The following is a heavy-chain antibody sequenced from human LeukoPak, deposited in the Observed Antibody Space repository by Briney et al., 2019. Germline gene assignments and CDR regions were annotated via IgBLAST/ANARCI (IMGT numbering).Heavy chain of an antibody. J-gene: IGHJ3*02. CDR1: EFTFSSYT. CDR2: ISSSSSYI. Sequence: GGSLRLSCAASEFTFSSYTMNWVRQAPGKGLEWVSSISSSSSYIYYADSVKGRFTISKNNAKNSLYLQMNSLRAEDTAVYYCARVGYSWNAFDIWGQGTMVTVSS. V-gene: IGHV3-21*01. D-gene: IGHD5-12*01. CDR3: ARVGYSWNAFDI.